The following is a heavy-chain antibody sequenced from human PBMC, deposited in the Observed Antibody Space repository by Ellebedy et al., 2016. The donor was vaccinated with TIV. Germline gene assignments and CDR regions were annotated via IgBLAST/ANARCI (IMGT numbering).Heavy chain of an antibody. CDR1: GFTFSSYS. V-gene: IGHV3-48*01. CDR3: ARDRHVDRGDCLDY. Sequence: GESLKISCAASGFTFSSYSMNWVRQAPGKGLEWLSYISNSDTIYYADSVRGRFTISRDKAKKSVYLQMDSLRVEDTAIYYCARDRHVDRGDCLDYWGQGTLVTVSS. CDR2: ISNSDTI. J-gene: IGHJ4*02. D-gene: IGHD2-21*02.